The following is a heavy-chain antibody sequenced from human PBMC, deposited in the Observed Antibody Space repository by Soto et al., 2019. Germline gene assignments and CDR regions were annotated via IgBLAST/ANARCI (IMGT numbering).Heavy chain of an antibody. D-gene: IGHD2-15*01. Sequence: EAQLVESGGGLVQPGGSLRLSCAFSGFSFDEHAMHWVRQAPGKGLEWVAGLLWHGDRPGYADSVKGRFTISRDSAKDFLYLQMNSLRTEDTALYYCGKDLTPGGLESWGQGTLVNVSS. CDR2: LLWHGDRP. CDR1: GFSFDEHA. CDR3: GKDLTPGGLES. J-gene: IGHJ4*02. V-gene: IGHV3-9*01.